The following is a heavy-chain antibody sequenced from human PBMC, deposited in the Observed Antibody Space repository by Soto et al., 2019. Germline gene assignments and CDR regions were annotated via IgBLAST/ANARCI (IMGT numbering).Heavy chain of an antibody. Sequence: QVQLVESGGGVVQPGRSLRLSCAASGFTFSSYAMHWVRQAPGKGLEWVAVISYDGSNKYYADSVKGRFTISRDNSKNTLYLQMNSLRAEDTAVYYCARRGSGWYGDGYCQHWGQGTLVTVSS. CDR2: ISYDGSNK. J-gene: IGHJ1*01. D-gene: IGHD6-19*01. V-gene: IGHV3-30-3*01. CDR3: ARRGSGWYGDGYCQH. CDR1: GFTFSSYA.